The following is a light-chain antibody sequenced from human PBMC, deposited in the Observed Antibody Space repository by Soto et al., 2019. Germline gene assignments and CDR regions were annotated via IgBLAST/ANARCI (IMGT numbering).Light chain of an antibody. CDR3: SSYSISTAYL. CDR1: SSDVGGYDC. V-gene: IGLV2-14*01. Sequence: QSALTQPASVSGSPGQSITISCTGTSSDVGGYDCVSWYQLHPGKAPKLMVFEVNNRPSGVSYRFSGSKSGNTASLTISGLQAEDEADYFCSSYSISTAYLFGTGTKLTVL. CDR2: EVN. J-gene: IGLJ1*01.